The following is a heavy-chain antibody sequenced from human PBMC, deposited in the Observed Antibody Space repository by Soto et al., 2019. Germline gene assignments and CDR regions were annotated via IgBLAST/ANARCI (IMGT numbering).Heavy chain of an antibody. CDR1: GYTFTSYA. CDR3: ARVGGWYVPDY. J-gene: IGHJ4*02. CDR2: INAGNGNT. V-gene: IGHV1-3*05. Sequence: QVQLVQSGAEEKKPGASVKVSCKASGYTFTSYAMHWVRQAPGQRLEWMGWINAGNGNTKYSQKFQGRVTITRDTSESTAYRELSSLRSEDTAVYYCARVGGWYVPDYWGQGPLVTVSS. D-gene: IGHD6-19*01.